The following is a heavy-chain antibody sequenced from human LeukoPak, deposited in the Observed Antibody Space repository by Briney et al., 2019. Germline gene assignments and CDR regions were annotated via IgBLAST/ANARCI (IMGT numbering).Heavy chain of an antibody. CDR1: GFTFSSYW. J-gene: IGHJ4*02. Sequence: GGALRLSCAASGFTFSSYWMHWVRQAPGKGLVWVSRINSDGSITTYAVSVRGRFTISRDNPKSTLYLQMNSLRAEDTAVYYCASSTQISKYADYWGQGALVTVSS. CDR2: INSDGSIT. D-gene: IGHD2-2*01. V-gene: IGHV3-74*01. CDR3: ASSTQISKYADY.